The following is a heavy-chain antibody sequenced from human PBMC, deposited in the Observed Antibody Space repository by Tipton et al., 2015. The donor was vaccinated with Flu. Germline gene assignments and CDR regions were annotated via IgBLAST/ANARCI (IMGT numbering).Heavy chain of an antibody. CDR3: ASQLTNYWYFDF. CDR1: GDSISSGTHS. D-gene: IGHD1-1*01. V-gene: IGHV4-61*02. Sequence: TLSLTRTVSGDSISSGTHSWSWIRQPAGKGLEWIGRIYRSGSTNYNPSLKSRAAISKDTSKNQFSLKLNSVTAADTAVYYCASQLTNYWYFDFWGRGTLVTVSS. CDR2: IYRSGST. J-gene: IGHJ2*01.